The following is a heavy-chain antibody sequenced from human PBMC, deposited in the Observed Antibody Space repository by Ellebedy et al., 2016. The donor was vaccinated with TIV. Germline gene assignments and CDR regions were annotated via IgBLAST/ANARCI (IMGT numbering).Heavy chain of an antibody. CDR3: ARVSNLGTGSDVENNWFDP. CDR2: IIPKSGGT. V-gene: IGHV1-2*02. J-gene: IGHJ5*02. Sequence: AASVKVSCKASGYSFTDHFIHWVRQAPGQGLEWMGWIIPKSGGTNYAQKFQGRVMMTSDTSINTVHMELRRLRSDDTAVYYCARVSNLGTGSDVENNWFDPWGQGTLVTVSS. CDR1: GYSFTDHF. D-gene: IGHD3-16*01.